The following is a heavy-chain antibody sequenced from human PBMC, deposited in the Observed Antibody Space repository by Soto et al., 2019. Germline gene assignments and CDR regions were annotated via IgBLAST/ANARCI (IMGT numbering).Heavy chain of an antibody. D-gene: IGHD3-3*01. CDR2: IKQDGSEK. Sequence: WGSLRLSCAASGFTFSSYWMSWVRQAPGKGLEWVANIKQDGSEKYYVDSVKGRFTISRDNAKNSLYLQMNSLRAEDTAVYYCARDRGNFGVGYMDVWGKGTTVTVSS. CDR1: GFTFSSYW. J-gene: IGHJ6*03. V-gene: IGHV3-7*01. CDR3: ARDRGNFGVGYMDV.